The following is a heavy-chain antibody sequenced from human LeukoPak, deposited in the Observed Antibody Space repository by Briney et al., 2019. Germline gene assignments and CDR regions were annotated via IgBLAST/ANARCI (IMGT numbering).Heavy chain of an antibody. J-gene: IGHJ4*02. CDR2: IYTSGST. CDR1: GGSISSYY. Sequence: SETLSLTCTVSGGSISSYYWSWIRQPPGKGLEWIGRIYTSGSTNYNPSLKSRVTMSVDTSKNQFSLKLSSLTAADTAVYYCARETRTYYYDSSGSPLLLLDYWGQGTLVTVSS. CDR3: ARETRTYYYDSSGSPLLLLDY. D-gene: IGHD3-22*01. V-gene: IGHV4-4*07.